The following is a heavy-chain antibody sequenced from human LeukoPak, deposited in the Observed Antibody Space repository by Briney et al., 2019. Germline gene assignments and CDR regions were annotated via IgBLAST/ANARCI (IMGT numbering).Heavy chain of an antibody. CDR2: ISYDGSSK. Sequence: SLRLSSAASGFTFTSYATHWVRQAPGKGLERVAVISYDGSSKYYADSPKGPFTISRDNFKNTLFLQMNRLRPEDAAVYYCAKAPVTTCRGAFCYPFDYWGLGTLVTVSS. J-gene: IGHJ4*02. CDR3: AKAPVTTCRGAFCYPFDY. V-gene: IGHV3-30*04. CDR1: GFTFTSYA. D-gene: IGHD2-15*01.